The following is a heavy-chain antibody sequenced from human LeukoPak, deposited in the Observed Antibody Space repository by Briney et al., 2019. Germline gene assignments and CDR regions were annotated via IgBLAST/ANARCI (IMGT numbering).Heavy chain of an antibody. CDR2: ISGSGGST. CDR1: GFTLSSYA. V-gene: IGHV3-23*01. Sequence: PGGSLRLSCAASGFTLSSYAMSWVGQAPGKGLEWVSAISGSGGSTYYADSVKGRFTISRDNSKNTLYLQMNSLRAEDTAVYYCAKDVVVAATAVWYFDYWGQGTLVTVSS. CDR3: AKDVVVAATAVWYFDY. D-gene: IGHD2-15*01. J-gene: IGHJ4*02.